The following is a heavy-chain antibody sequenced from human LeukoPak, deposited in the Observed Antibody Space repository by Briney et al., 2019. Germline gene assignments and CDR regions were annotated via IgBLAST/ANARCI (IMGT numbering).Heavy chain of an antibody. V-gene: IGHV3-15*01. J-gene: IGHJ4*02. Sequence: KAGGSLRLSCAASGFTFSNAWMSWVRQAPGKGLEWVGRIKSKTDGGTTDYAAPVKGRFTISRDDSKNTLYLQMNSLKTEDTAVYYCTTDRVSGYSSGWYELLFDYWGQGTLVTVSS. CDR2: IKSKTDGGTT. D-gene: IGHD6-19*01. CDR1: GFTFSNAW. CDR3: TTDRVSGYSSGWYELLFDY.